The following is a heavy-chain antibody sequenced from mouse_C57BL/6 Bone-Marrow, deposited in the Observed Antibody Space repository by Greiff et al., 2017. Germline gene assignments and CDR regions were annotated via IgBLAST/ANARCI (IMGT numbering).Heavy chain of an antibody. CDR3: ARVVLRCYAYFDV. CDR1: GYAFSSSW. CDR2: IYPGDGDT. Sequence: QVQLKQSGPELVKPGASVKISCKASGYAFSSSWMNWVKQRPGKGLEWIGRIYPGDGDTNYNGKFKGKATLTADKSSSTAYMQRSSLTSEDSAVYFCARVVLRCYAYFDVWGTGTTVTVSS. D-gene: IGHD1-1*01. V-gene: IGHV1-82*01. J-gene: IGHJ1*03.